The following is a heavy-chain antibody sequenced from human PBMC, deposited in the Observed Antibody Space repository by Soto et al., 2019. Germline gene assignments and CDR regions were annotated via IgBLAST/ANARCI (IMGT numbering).Heavy chain of an antibody. CDR3: ASFWENYGDAFDI. V-gene: IGHV1-69*13. D-gene: IGHD3-3*01. J-gene: IGHJ3*02. CDR1: GGTFSSYA. CDR2: IIPIFGTA. Sequence: SVKVSCKASGGTFSSYAISWVRQAPGQGLEWMGGIIPIFGTANYAQKFQGRVTITADESTSTAYMELSSLRSEDTAVYYCASFWENYGDAFDIWGPGTMVTVSS.